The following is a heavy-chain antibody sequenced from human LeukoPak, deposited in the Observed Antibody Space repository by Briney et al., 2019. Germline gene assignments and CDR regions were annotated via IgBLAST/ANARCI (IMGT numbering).Heavy chain of an antibody. CDR1: SGSFSGYY. V-gene: IGHV4-34*01. Sequence: SETLSLTCAIYSGSFSGYYWNWIRQPPGKGLEWIGEINHSGFTNYNPSLNSRVTMSVDTSKNQFSLNLTSVTAADTAVYYCAASGWTPGLDYWGQRNPGSASS. D-gene: IGHD6-19*01. CDR3: AASGWTPGLDY. J-gene: IGHJ4*02. CDR2: INHSGFT.